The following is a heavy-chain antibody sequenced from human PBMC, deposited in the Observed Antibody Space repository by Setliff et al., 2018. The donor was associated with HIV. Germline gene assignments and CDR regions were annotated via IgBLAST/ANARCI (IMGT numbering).Heavy chain of an antibody. CDR2: IYHYGHL. V-gene: IGHV4-38-2*02. J-gene: IGHJ4*02. D-gene: IGHD2-21*02. Sequence: SETLSLTCTVSGYSISSDYYWGWIRQPPGKGLEWIGNIYHYGHLNYNPSLQNRVTVSVDTSKPQFSLKMSSVTAADTAVYYCAITTVGVTTEMYWGQGTLVTVSS. CDR3: AITTVGVTTEMY. CDR1: GYSISSDYY.